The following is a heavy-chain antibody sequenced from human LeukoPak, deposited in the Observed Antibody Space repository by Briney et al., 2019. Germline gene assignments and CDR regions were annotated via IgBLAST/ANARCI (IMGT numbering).Heavy chain of an antibody. Sequence: ASVKVSCKTSGYTFTNYGINWVRQATGQGLEWMGWMNPNSGNTGYAQKFQGRVTMTRNTSISTAYMELSSLRSEDTAVYYCARDRSPLLRYFDWLRSGTWFDPWGQGTLVTVSS. D-gene: IGHD3-9*01. CDR3: ARDRSPLLRYFDWLRSGTWFDP. V-gene: IGHV1-8*02. CDR1: GYTFTNYG. CDR2: MNPNSGNT. J-gene: IGHJ5*02.